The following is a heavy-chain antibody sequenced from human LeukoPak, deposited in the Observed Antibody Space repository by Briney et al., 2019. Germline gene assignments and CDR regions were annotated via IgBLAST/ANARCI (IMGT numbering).Heavy chain of an antibody. D-gene: IGHD6-19*01. CDR2: IRYDGSNK. Sequence: GGSLRLSCAAMGFTFSSYGMHWVRQAPGKGLEWGAFIRYDGSNKYYADSVKGRFTISRDNSKNTLYLQMNSLRAEDTAVYYCAKGHIAVAGTGFDYWGQGTLVTVSS. CDR1: GFTFSSYG. CDR3: AKGHIAVAGTGFDY. V-gene: IGHV3-30*02. J-gene: IGHJ4*02.